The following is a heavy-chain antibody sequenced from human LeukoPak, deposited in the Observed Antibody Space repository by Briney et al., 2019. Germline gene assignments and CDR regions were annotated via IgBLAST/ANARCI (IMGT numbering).Heavy chain of an antibody. CDR1: GYSFTTYW. D-gene: IGHD1/OR15-1a*01. Sequence: LXISXXGSGYSFTTYWIGWVRQMPGKGLEWMGIINPGDSTKYIPSFQGQVTISADKSISTAYLQWSSLKASDTAIYYCARNAQQQNWFDPWGQGTLVTVSP. CDR2: INPGDST. J-gene: IGHJ5*02. CDR3: ARNAQQQNWFDP. V-gene: IGHV5-51*01.